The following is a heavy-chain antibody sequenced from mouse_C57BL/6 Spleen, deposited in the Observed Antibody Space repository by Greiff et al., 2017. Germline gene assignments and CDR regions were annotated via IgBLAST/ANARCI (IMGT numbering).Heavy chain of an antibody. V-gene: IGHV5-16*01. CDR1: GFTFSDYY. Sequence: EVHLVESEGGLVQPGSSMKLSCTASGFTFSDYYMAWVRQVPEKGLEWVANINYDGSSTYYLDSLKSRFIISRDNAKNILYLQMSSLKSEDTATYYCARGGIYYDYDEGYYAMDYWGQGTSVTVSS. CDR3: ARGGIYYDYDEGYYAMDY. D-gene: IGHD2-4*01. CDR2: INYDGSST. J-gene: IGHJ4*01.